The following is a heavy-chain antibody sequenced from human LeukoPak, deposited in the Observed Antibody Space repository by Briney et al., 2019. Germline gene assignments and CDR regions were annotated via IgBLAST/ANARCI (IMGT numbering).Heavy chain of an antibody. CDR3: ARARREYYYDSSGYYDY. CDR1: GGSISSYY. J-gene: IGHJ4*02. CDR2: IYYSGST. V-gene: IGHV4-59*01. Sequence: SETLSLTCTVSGGSISSYYWSWIRQPPGRGLEWIGYIYYSGSTNYNPSLKSRVTISVDTSKNQFSLKLSSVTAADTAVYYCARARREYYYDSSGYYDYWGQGTLVTVSS. D-gene: IGHD3-22*01.